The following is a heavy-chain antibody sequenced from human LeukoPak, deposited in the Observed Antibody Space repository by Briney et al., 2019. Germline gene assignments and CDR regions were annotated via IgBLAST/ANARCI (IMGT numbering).Heavy chain of an antibody. J-gene: IGHJ5*02. V-gene: IGHV4-4*07. Sequence: KPSETLSLTCAVSGGSISSYYWSWIRQPAGTGLEWISRIYTSGSTNYYLSLKSRVTMSVDTCKNQFSLEPSSVTAADTAVYYCARDVVVVVAAVSNWFDPWGQGTLVTVSS. CDR2: IYTSGST. D-gene: IGHD2-15*01. CDR1: GGSISSYY. CDR3: ARDVVVVVAAVSNWFDP.